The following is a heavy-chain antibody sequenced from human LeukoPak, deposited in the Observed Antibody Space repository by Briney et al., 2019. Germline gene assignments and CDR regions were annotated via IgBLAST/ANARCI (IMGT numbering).Heavy chain of an antibody. V-gene: IGHV1-2*02. CDR3: ARARGSGNGYYGMDV. J-gene: IGHJ6*02. Sequence: ASVKVSCKASGYTFTGYYMHWVRQAPGQGLEWMGWINPNSGGTNYAQKFQGRVTMTRDTSISTAYMELSRLRSDDTAVYYCARARGSGNGYYGMDVWGQGTTVTVS. D-gene: IGHD3-10*01. CDR1: GYTFTGYY. CDR2: INPNSGGT.